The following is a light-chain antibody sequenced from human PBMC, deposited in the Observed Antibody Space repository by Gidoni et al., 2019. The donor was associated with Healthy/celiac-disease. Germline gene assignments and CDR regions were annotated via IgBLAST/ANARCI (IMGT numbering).Light chain of an antibody. Sequence: DIPMTLFPSTLSASVGDRVTITCRASQSISSWLARYQQKPGKAPKLLIYKASSLESGVPSRFSGSGSWTEFTLTISSLQPDDFATYYCQQYNGYAPWTFGEGTKVEIK. CDR3: QQYNGYAPWT. CDR2: KAS. CDR1: QSISSW. V-gene: IGKV1-5*03. J-gene: IGKJ1*01.